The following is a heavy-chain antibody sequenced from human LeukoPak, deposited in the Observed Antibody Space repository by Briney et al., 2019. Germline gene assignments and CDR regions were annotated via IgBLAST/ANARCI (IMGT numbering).Heavy chain of an antibody. V-gene: IGHV3-15*01. Sequence: GGSLRLSCAVSGFTFSNAWMSWVRQAPGKGLEWVGRIKRKTDGGAPEYSAPVKGRFTFSRDDTKNTVNLQMGSLKTEDTAVYYCATDLLDSWGQGTLVTVSS. CDR3: ATDLLDS. J-gene: IGHJ4*02. CDR2: IKRKTDGGAP. CDR1: GFTFSNAW.